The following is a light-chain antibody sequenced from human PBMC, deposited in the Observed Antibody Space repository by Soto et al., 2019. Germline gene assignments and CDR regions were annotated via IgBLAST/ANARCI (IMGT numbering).Light chain of an antibody. CDR3: AAWDDSLNGVV. CDR1: SSNIGSNT. V-gene: IGLV1-44*01. Sequence: QSVLTQPPSASGTPGQRVTISCSGSSSNIGSNTVNWYQLLPGPAPKLLIYSNNHRPSGVPGRFSGFKSGTSASLAISGLQSEDEADYYCAAWDDSLNGVVFVGGTKLTVL. J-gene: IGLJ2*01. CDR2: SNN.